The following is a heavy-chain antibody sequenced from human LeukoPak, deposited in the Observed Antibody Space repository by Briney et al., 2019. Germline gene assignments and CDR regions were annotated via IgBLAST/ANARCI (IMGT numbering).Heavy chain of an antibody. Sequence: GRSLRLSCPASGFTFSSYGMHWVRQAPGKGLEWVAVISYDGSNKYYADSVKGRFTISRDNSKNTLYLQMNSLRAEDTAVYYCAKDLGSYPILDYWGQGTLVTVSS. CDR1: GFTFSSYG. CDR3: AKDLGSYPILDY. J-gene: IGHJ4*02. V-gene: IGHV3-30*18. D-gene: IGHD1-26*01. CDR2: ISYDGSNK.